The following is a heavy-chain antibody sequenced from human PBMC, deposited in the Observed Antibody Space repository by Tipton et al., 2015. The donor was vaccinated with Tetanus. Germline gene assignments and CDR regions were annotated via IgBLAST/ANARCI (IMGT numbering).Heavy chain of an antibody. CDR3: VRHGGYGTGWYFFYAVDY. Sequence: QLVQSGAEVKKPGESLKISCKGSGYSFTNYWIAWVRQMPGKGLEWMGSLYPGDSDIRYSPSFRGQVTISADKSISTAYLQWRSVEASDTAMYYCVRHGGYGTGWYFFYAVDYGGQGTPVTVPS. V-gene: IGHV5-51*01. CDR1: GYSFTNYW. J-gene: IGHJ4*02. CDR2: LYPGDSDI. D-gene: IGHD2/OR15-2a*01.